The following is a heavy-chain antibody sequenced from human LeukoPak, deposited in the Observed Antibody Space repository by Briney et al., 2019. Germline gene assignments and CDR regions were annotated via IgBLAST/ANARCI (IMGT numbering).Heavy chain of an antibody. V-gene: IGHV3-23*01. D-gene: IGHD2-15*01. CDR3: AKLAAASEYSFTDV. CDR2: ISVSGDKT. J-gene: IGHJ6*02. Sequence: PGGSLRLSCAASGFTFSTYAMSWVRQAPGKGLEWVSAISVSGDKTYYAGSVKGRYTISRDNSKNTLFLQMNSLRAEDTAVYYCAKLAAASEYSFTDVWGQETTVTVSS. CDR1: GFTFSTYA.